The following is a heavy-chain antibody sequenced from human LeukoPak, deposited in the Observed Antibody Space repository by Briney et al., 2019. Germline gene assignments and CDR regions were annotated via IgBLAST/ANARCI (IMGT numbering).Heavy chain of an antibody. V-gene: IGHV3-33*01. CDR2: IWYDGSNK. Sequence: PGGSLRLSCAASGFTFSSYGMHWVRQAPGKGLEWVAVIWYDGSNKYYADSVKGRFTISRDNATSTLYLQMNSLRVEDTAVYYCARDFSSLGGLIPLDYWGQGTLVTVSS. J-gene: IGHJ4*02. CDR1: GFTFSSYG. D-gene: IGHD3-16*01. CDR3: ARDFSSLGGLIPLDY.